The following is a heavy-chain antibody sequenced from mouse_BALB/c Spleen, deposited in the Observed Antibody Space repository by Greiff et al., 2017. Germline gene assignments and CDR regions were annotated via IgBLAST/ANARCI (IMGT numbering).Heavy chain of an antibody. J-gene: IGHJ4*01. CDR1: GFSLTSYG. CDR2: IWAGGST. V-gene: IGHV2-9*02. Sequence: VKVVESGPGLVAPSQSLSITCTVSGFSLTSYGVHWVRQPPGKGLEWLGVIWAGGSTNYNSALMSRLSISKDNSKSQVFLKMNSLQTDDTAMYYCAIAYYRYAMDYWGQGTSVTVSS. D-gene: IGHD2-14*01. CDR3: AIAYYRYAMDY.